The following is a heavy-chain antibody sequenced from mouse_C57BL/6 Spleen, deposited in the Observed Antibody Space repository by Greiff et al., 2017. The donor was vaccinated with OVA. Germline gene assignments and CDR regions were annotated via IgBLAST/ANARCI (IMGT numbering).Heavy chain of an antibody. CDR1: GYTFTDYY. Sequence: VQLQQSGPELVKPGASVKISCKASGYTFTDYYMNWVKQSHGKSLEWIGDINPNNGGTSYNQKFKGKATLTVDKSSSTAYMELRSLTSEDSAVYYCARRNYGNYGYFDYWGQGTTLTVSS. V-gene: IGHV1-26*01. CDR2: INPNNGGT. D-gene: IGHD2-1*01. J-gene: IGHJ2*01. CDR3: ARRNYGNYGYFDY.